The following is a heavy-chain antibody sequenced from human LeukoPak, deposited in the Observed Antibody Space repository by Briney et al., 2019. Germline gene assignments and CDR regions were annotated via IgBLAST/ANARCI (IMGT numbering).Heavy chain of an antibody. CDR2: FSSRTGSI. CDR1: AFSFSNYN. D-gene: IGHD4-11*01. J-gene: IGHJ4*02. CDR3: ARGSNCDS. Sequence: GGSLRLSCAASAFSFSNYNMNWVRQAPGKGLEWVSSFSSRTGSIYYADSVKGRFTISRDNAKNSLYLQMNGLRAEDAAVYYCARGSNCDSWGQGTLVTVSS. V-gene: IGHV3-21*01.